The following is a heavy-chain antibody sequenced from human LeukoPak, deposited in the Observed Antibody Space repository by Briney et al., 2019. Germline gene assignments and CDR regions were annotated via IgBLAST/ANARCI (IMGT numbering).Heavy chain of an antibody. CDR2: ISGSGDST. D-gene: IGHD3-16*01. J-gene: IGHJ4*02. Sequence: QSGGSLRLSCAASGFTFSSFGMSWVRQAPGKGLEWVSGISGSGDSTYYADSVKGRFTISRDNSKKTLYLQMNSLRAEDTAVYYCAKGPGGVFDYWGQGTLVTVSS. CDR3: AKGPGGVFDY. V-gene: IGHV3-23*01. CDR1: GFTFSSFG.